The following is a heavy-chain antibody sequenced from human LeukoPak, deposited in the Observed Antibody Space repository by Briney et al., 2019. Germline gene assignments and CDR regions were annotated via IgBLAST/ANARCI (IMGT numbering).Heavy chain of an antibody. CDR1: GSSISTGGVA. V-gene: IGHV2-5*01. D-gene: IGHD3-22*01. Sequence: ESGPTLVKPTQPLTLTCTLSGSSISTGGVAVGWIRQPPGKALEWLAVIYSNDDKRYSSSLKTRLTITKDTSKNQVVLTVTNMDPVDTATYSCALSTDTSAVITFVYWRQRTLVTVSS. CDR3: ALSTDTSAVITFVY. CDR2: IYSNDDK. J-gene: IGHJ4*02.